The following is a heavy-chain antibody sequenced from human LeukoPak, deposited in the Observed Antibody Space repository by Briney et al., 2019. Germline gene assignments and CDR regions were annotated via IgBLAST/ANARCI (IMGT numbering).Heavy chain of an antibody. CDR3: ARDPSSYYDSSGTPSWAFDI. V-gene: IGHV4-31*03. J-gene: IGHJ3*02. Sequence: PSETLSLTCTVSGGSISSGGYYWSWIRQHPGKGLEWIGYIYYSGSTYYNPSLKSRVTISVDTSKNQFSLKLSSVTAADTAVYYCARDPSSYYDSSGTPSWAFDIWGQGTMVTVSS. D-gene: IGHD3-22*01. CDR2: IYYSGST. CDR1: GGSISSGGYY.